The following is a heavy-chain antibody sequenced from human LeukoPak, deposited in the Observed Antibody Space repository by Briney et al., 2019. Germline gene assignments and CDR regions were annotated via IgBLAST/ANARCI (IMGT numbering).Heavy chain of an antibody. CDR1: GFTFKSYA. Sequence: GGSLRLSCSASGFTFKSYAMHWVRQAPGKGLEWVSVLTGDGGTYYADSVKGRFTNSRDDSKSTLFLQMNSLRAEDTAVYFCAKVKWKLIGYFDYWGQGTLVTVSS. V-gene: IGHV3-23*01. CDR2: LTGDGGT. J-gene: IGHJ4*02. D-gene: IGHD1-20*01. CDR3: AKVKWKLIGYFDY.